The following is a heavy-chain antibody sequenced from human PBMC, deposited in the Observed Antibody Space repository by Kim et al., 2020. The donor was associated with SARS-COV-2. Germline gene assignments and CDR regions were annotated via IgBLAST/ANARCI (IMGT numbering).Heavy chain of an antibody. CDR1: GGSISSGGYY. D-gene: IGHD2-15*01. CDR3: AREKRVVAAISH. J-gene: IGHJ4*02. Sequence: SETLSLTCTVSGGSISSGGYYWSWIRQHPGKGLEWIGYIYYSGSTYYNPSLKSRVTISVDTSKNQFSLKLSSVTAADTAVYYCAREKRVVAAISHWGQGTLVTVSS. V-gene: IGHV4-31*03. CDR2: IYYSGST.